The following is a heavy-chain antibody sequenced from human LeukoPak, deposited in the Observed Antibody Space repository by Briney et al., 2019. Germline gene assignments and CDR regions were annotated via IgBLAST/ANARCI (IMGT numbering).Heavy chain of an antibody. V-gene: IGHV1-46*01. CDR1: GYTSTGYY. CDR3: ARRQYGSGSYYNRGPLDY. J-gene: IGHJ4*02. Sequence: GASVKVSCKASGYTSTGYYMHWVRQAPGQGLEWMGIINPSGGSTSYAQKFQGRVTMTRDMSTSTVYMELSSLRSEDTAVYYCARRQYGSGSYYNRGPLDYWGQGTLVTVSS. D-gene: IGHD3-10*01. CDR2: INPSGGST.